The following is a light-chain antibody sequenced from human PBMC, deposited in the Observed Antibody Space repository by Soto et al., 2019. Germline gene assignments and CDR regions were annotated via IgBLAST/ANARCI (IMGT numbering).Light chain of an antibody. V-gene: IGLV3-21*02. Sequence: SYELSQPPSVSVAPGQTARITCGGNNIGSKSVHWYQQKPGQAPVLVVHDDSDRPSGIPERFSGSNSRNTATLTISRVEAGDEADYYCQVWDNSSDQAAVFGGGTKLTVL. J-gene: IGLJ2*01. CDR2: DDS. CDR1: NIGSKS. CDR3: QVWDNSSDQAAV.